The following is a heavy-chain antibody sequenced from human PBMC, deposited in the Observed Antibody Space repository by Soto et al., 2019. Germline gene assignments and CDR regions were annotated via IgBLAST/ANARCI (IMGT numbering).Heavy chain of an antibody. CDR1: GGSISSYY. J-gene: IGHJ4*02. CDR2: IYYSGST. CDR3: ASGGRAYCSGGSCYDLFDY. D-gene: IGHD2-15*01. Sequence: QVQLQESGPGLVKPSETLSLTCTVSGGSISSYYWSWIRQPPGKGLEWIGYIYYSGSTNYNPSLKSRVTMSVATSKNQFSLKLSSVTAADTAVYYCASGGRAYCSGGSCYDLFDYWGQGTLVTVSS. V-gene: IGHV4-59*01.